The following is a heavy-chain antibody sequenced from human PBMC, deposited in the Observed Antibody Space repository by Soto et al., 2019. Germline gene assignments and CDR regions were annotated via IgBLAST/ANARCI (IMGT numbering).Heavy chain of an antibody. V-gene: IGHV2-5*02. Sequence: QITLKESGPTVVKPTQTLTLTCSLSGFSITTNEVSVGWIRQPPGKALEWLALIYWDDDKRYSPSLKDRLTITKDTSKNQVVLTMTNMDTGDTATYYCAHRDGARFYFDYWGQGTLVTVTS. CDR2: IYWDDDK. J-gene: IGHJ4*02. CDR1: GFSITTNEVS. CDR3: AHRDGARFYFDY.